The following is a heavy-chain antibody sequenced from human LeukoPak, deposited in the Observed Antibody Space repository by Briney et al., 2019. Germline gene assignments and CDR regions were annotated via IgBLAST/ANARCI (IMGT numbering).Heavy chain of an antibody. J-gene: IGHJ4*02. CDR3: ARVGSRDKIWWGNRY. V-gene: IGHV3-7*01. CDR2: IKQDGSEK. CDR1: GFTFSTYW. D-gene: IGHD3-16*01. Sequence: GGSLRLSCAASGFTFSTYWMSWVRQAPGKGLEWVANIKQDGSEKYYVDSVKGRFTISRDNAKNSLYLQMNSLRAEDTAVYYCARVGSRDKIWWGNRYWGQGTLVTVSS.